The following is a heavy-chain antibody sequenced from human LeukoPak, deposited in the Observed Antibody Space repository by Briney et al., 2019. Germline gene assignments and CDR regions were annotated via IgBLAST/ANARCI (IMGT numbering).Heavy chain of an antibody. CDR2: INPSGGRT. CDR1: GYTFSDYF. D-gene: IGHD3-16*01. CDR3: ARERRAWGEDF. V-gene: IGHV1-46*01. Sequence: ASVKVSCKASGYTFSDYFIHWVRQALGQGLEWVGMINPSGGRTSYAQRFQGRVTVTTDTSTSTVYMQLSSLASEDTAVYYCARERRAWGEDFWGQGTLVTASS. J-gene: IGHJ4*02.